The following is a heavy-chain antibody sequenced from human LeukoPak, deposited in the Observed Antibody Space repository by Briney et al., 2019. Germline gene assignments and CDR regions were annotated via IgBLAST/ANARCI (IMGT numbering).Heavy chain of an antibody. CDR1: GGSISSYY. V-gene: IGHV4-59*12. CDR3: ARVGVVLMVYAMRGYNWFDP. J-gene: IGHJ5*02. D-gene: IGHD2-8*01. Sequence: SETLSLTCTVSGGSISSYYWSWIRQPPGKGLEWIGYIYYSGSTNYNPSLKSRVTISIDTSKNQFSLKLSSVTAADTAVYYCARVGVVLMVYAMRGYNWFDPWGQGTLVTVSS. CDR2: IYYSGST.